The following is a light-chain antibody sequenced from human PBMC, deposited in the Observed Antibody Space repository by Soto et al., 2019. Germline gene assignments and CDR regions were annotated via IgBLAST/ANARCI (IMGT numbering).Light chain of an antibody. CDR3: VQALQAPWA. CDR2: LGS. CDR1: QSLLHSNGYNY. Sequence: DIVMTQSPLSLPVTPGEPASISCRSSQSLLHSNGYNYLDWYLQKPGQSPQLLIYLGSNRASGVADWFSGSGSGTEFTLKISRVEAEDVGVFFCVQALQAPWAFGQGTKVE. V-gene: IGKV2-28*01. J-gene: IGKJ1*01.